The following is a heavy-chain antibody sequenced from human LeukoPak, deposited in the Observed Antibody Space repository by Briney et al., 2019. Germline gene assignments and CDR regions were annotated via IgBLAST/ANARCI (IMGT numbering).Heavy chain of an antibody. CDR1: GFTVSSNY. CDR3: AGGSRRDGYDY. CDR2: IYSGGVA. J-gene: IGHJ4*02. V-gene: IGHV3-53*04. Sequence: GGSLRLSCAASGFTVSSNYMSWVRQAPGKGLEWVSVIYSGGVAYSADSVKGRFTISRHNSKNTLYLQMNSLRAEDTAVYYCAGGSRRDGYDYWGQGTLVTVSS. D-gene: IGHD5-24*01.